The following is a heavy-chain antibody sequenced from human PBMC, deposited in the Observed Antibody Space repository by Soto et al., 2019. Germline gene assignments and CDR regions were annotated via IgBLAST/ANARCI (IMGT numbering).Heavy chain of an antibody. CDR3: ARDGTGGIYIWFDP. D-gene: IGHD1-1*01. Sequence: EVQLVESGGGLVQPGGSLRLSCAASGFTFSSYSMNWVRQAPGKGLEWVSYISSSSSTIYYADSVKGRFTISRDNAKNSLYLQMNSLRAEDTAVYYCARDGTGGIYIWFDPWVQGTLVTVSS. V-gene: IGHV3-48*01. CDR2: ISSSSSTI. CDR1: GFTFSSYS. J-gene: IGHJ5*02.